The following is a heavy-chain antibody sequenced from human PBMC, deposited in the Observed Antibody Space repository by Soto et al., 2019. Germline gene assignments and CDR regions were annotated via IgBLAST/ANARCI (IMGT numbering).Heavy chain of an antibody. CDR3: ARESPHYYGSGSYAYFDY. CDR2: ISSRSSTI. J-gene: IGHJ4*02. Sequence: VQLVESGGGLVQPGGSLRLSCAASGFTFSSYSMNWVRQAPGKGLEWVSYISSRSSTIYYADSVKGRFTISRDNAKNSLYLQMNSLRAEDTAVYYCARESPHYYGSGSYAYFDYWGQGTLVTVSS. V-gene: IGHV3-48*01. CDR1: GFTFSSYS. D-gene: IGHD3-10*01.